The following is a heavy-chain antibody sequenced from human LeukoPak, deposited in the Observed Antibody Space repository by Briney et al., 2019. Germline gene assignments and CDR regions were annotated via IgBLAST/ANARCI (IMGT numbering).Heavy chain of an antibody. V-gene: IGHV3-20*04. CDR2: NKWNSDIT. CDR1: GFKFDDYG. CDR3: ARDETGIDY. D-gene: IGHD3-9*01. J-gene: IGHJ4*02. Sequence: GGSLRLSCATFGFKFDDYGMTWVRQAPGKGLEWVSSNKWNSDITTYGDSVKGRFTISRDNAKNSLYLEMNSLRAEDTALYYCARDETGIDYWGQGTLVTVSS.